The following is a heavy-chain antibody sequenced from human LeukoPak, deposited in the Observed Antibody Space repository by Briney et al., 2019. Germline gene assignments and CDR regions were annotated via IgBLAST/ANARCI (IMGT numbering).Heavy chain of an antibody. J-gene: IGHJ5*02. D-gene: IGHD5-12*01. CDR2: IYHSGST. CDR3: ARAPPEWVSSDYDGSWFDP. Sequence: SQTLSLTCGVSGGSISSGGYSWSWIRQPPGKGLEWIGYIYHSGSTHYNPSLKSRVTISVDRSKNQFSLKLRSVIAADTAVYYCARAPPEWVSSDYDGSWFDPWGQGTLVTVSS. CDR1: GGSISSGGYS. V-gene: IGHV4-30-2*01.